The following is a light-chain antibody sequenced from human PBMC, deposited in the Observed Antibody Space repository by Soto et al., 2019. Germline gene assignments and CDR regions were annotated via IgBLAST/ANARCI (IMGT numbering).Light chain of an antibody. CDR2: GAS. CDR1: QSVSSN. CDR3: QHRSDWPPFT. J-gene: IGKJ3*01. Sequence: EAVLTQSPGTLSLAPGERATLCFRASQSVSSNHLAWYQQKPGQAPRLLIYGASTRATGIPARFSGSGSGTEFTLTISSLEPEDYAVYYCQHRSDWPPFTFGPGTKVDI. V-gene: IGKV3-11*01.